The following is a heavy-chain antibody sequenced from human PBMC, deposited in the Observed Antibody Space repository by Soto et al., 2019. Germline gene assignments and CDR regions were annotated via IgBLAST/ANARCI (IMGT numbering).Heavy chain of an antibody. D-gene: IGHD3-3*01. CDR2: INPNSGGT. CDR3: ARDPYDFWSGYDWDLNYFDY. Sequence: QVQLVQSGAEVKKPGASVKVSCKASGYTFTGYYMHWVRQAPGQGLEWMGWINPNSGGTNYAKKFQGWVTMTRDTSISTAYMELSRLRFDDTAVYYCARDPYDFWSGYDWDLNYFDYWGQGTLVTVSS. J-gene: IGHJ4*02. CDR1: GYTFTGYY. V-gene: IGHV1-2*04.